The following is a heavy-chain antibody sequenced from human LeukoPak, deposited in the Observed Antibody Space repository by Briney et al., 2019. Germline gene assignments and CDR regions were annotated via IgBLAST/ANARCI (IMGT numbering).Heavy chain of an antibody. D-gene: IGHD3-10*02. CDR2: ISYDGSNK. J-gene: IGHJ6*01. V-gene: IGHV3-30-3*01. Sequence: GGSLRLSCAASGFTFSSYAMHWVRQAPGKGLEWVAVISYDGSNKYYADSVKGRFTISRHNSKNTLYLQMNSLRAEDTAVYYCAREVDTMWDYYGMDVWGQGTTVTVSS. CDR3: AREVDTMWDYYGMDV. CDR1: GFTFSSYA.